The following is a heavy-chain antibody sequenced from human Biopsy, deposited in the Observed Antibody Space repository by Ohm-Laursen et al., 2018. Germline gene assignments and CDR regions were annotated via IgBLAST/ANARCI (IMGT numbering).Heavy chain of an antibody. CDR3: ARGTGRYYVYGAFDI. Sequence: PGTLSLTCPVSGDSINNYYWSWIRQPAGKGLEWIGRIYTSGSPNYNLSLESRVTTSVDTSKNQFPLNLRSVTAADTAVYYCARGTGRYYVYGAFDIWGQGTVVTVSS. V-gene: IGHV4-4*07. D-gene: IGHD1-26*01. CDR2: IYTSGSP. J-gene: IGHJ3*02. CDR1: GDSINNYY.